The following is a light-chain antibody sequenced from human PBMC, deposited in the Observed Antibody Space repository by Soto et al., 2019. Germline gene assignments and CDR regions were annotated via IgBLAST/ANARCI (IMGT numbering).Light chain of an antibody. J-gene: IGLJ1*01. Sequence: QSVLTQPASVSGSPGQSITISCTGTSSDVGGYNYVSWYQQHPGKAPKLMIYDVSNRPSGVSNRFSGSKSGNTASQTISGLQAEDEAYYYCSSYTSSNNLYVFGTGTKVTVL. V-gene: IGLV2-14*01. CDR1: SSDVGGYNY. CDR3: SSYTSSNNLYV. CDR2: DVS.